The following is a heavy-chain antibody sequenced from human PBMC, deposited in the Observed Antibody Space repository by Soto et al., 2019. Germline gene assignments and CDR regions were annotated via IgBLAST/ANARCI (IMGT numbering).Heavy chain of an antibody. J-gene: IGHJ5*02. CDR2: ISGSGGST. CDR1: GFTFSSYA. CDR3: AKEYCSGGSCYPADWFDP. D-gene: IGHD2-15*01. Sequence: EVQLLESGGGLVQPGGSLRLSCAASGFTFSSYAMSWVRQAPGKGLEWVSAISGSGGSTYYADSVKGRFTISRDNSKNTLYLQMNSLSAEDTAVYYCAKEYCSGGSCYPADWFDPWGQGTLVTVSS. V-gene: IGHV3-23*01.